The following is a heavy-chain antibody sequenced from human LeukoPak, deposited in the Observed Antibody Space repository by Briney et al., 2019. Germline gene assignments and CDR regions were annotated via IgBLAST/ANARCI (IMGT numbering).Heavy chain of an antibody. CDR2: IYSSGST. CDR1: GGSISSYY. Sequence: SETLSLTCTVSGGSISSYYWSWIRQPPGKGLEWIGYIYSSGSTNYNPSLKSRVTISIDTSKNQFSLKVNSVTAADTAVYYCARDRPGGSSLDYWGQGTLVTVSS. D-gene: IGHD6-13*01. CDR3: ARDRPGGSSLDY. J-gene: IGHJ4*02. V-gene: IGHV4-59*01.